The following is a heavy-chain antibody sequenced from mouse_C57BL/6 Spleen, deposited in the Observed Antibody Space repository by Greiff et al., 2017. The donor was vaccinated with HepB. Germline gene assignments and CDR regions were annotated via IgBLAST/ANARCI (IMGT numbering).Heavy chain of an antibody. Sequence: VQLQQPGAELVKPGASVKLSCKASGYTFTSYWMQWVQQRPGQGLEWIGEIDPADSYTNYNQKLKGKATLTVDTSSSTAYMQLSSLTSEDSAVYYCARGYFGSSSLDYWGQGTTLTVSS. V-gene: IGHV1-50*01. CDR2: IDPADSYT. J-gene: IGHJ2*01. CDR3: ARGYFGSSSLDY. D-gene: IGHD1-1*01. CDR1: GYTFTSYW.